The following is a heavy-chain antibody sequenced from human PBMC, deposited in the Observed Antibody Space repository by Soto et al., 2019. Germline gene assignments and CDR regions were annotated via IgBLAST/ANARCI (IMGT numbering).Heavy chain of an antibody. CDR2: IYWDDDK. D-gene: IGHD2-21*02. Sequence: QITLKESGPTLVKPTQTLTLTCTFSGFSLSTTGVVVGWIRQPPGKSLEWLALIYWDDDKRYNPSLNSRLTITKDTFKNQVVLAMTNMDPVDTATYYCVQSRCGGDCLQSYSAHSYYGLDVWGQGTTVTVSS. V-gene: IGHV2-5*02. J-gene: IGHJ6*02. CDR1: GFSLSTTGVV. CDR3: VQSRCGGDCLQSYSAHSYYGLDV.